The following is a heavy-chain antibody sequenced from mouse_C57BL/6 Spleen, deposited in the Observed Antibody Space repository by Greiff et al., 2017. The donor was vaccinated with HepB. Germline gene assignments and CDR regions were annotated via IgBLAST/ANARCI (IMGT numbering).Heavy chain of an antibody. J-gene: IGHJ4*01. CDR2: IYPRSGNT. D-gene: IGHD2-3*01. V-gene: IGHV1-81*01. Sequence: VQLQESGAELARPGASVKLSCKASGYTFTSYGISWVKQRTGQGLEWIGEIYPRSGNTYYNEKFKGKATLTADKSSSTAYMELRSLTSEDSAVYFCASLSPLYAMDYWGQGTSVTVSS. CDR1: GYTFTSYG. CDR3: ASLSPLYAMDY.